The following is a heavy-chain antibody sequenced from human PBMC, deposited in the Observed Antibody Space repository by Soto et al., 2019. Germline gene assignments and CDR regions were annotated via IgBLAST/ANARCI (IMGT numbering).Heavy chain of an antibody. Sequence: SVKVSCKASGGTFSSYAISWVRQAHGQGLEWMGGIIPIFGTANYAQKFQGRVTITADESTSTAYMELSSLRSEDTAVYYCARDGYSSGWYYYGMDVWGQGTTVTVSS. J-gene: IGHJ6*02. V-gene: IGHV1-69*13. CDR2: IIPIFGTA. CDR1: GGTFSSYA. D-gene: IGHD6-19*01. CDR3: ARDGYSSGWYYYGMDV.